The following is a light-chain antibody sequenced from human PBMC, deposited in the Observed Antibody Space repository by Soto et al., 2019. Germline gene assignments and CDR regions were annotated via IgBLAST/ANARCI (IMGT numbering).Light chain of an antibody. V-gene: IGLV1-51*02. J-gene: IGLJ2*01. CDR2: EDN. CDR1: SANIGSSD. CDR3: GTWVSSLSAWV. Sequence: QSVLTQPPSVSAAPGQKVTISCSGSSANIGSSDVSWYQHLPGTAPKLLIYEDNKRPSGIPDRFSASKSGASATLGITGLQTGDEADYYCGTWVSSLSAWVFGGGTKLTVL.